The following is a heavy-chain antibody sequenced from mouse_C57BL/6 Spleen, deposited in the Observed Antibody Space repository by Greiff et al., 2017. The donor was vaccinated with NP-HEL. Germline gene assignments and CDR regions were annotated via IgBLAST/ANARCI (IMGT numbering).Heavy chain of an antibody. Sequence: EVQLQESGGGLVKPGGSLKLSCAASGFTFSDYGMHWVRQAPEKGLEWVAYISSGSSTIYYADTVKGRFTISRDNAKNTLFLQMTSLRSEDTAMYYCARGYDYYFDYWGQGTTLTVSS. CDR3: ARGYDYYFDY. D-gene: IGHD2-10*02. CDR2: ISSGSSTI. CDR1: GFTFSDYG. J-gene: IGHJ2*01. V-gene: IGHV5-17*01.